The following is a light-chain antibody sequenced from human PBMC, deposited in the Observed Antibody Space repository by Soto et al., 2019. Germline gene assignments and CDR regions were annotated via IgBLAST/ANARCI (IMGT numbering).Light chain of an antibody. CDR1: QSISSY. J-gene: IGKJ1*01. CDR3: QQSHSTPWT. Sequence: DIQMTQSPSSLSASVGDRVTSTCRASQSISSYLNWYQQKPGKAPKLLIYAASSLQSGVPSRFSGSGSGTDFTLTISSLQPEDFATYYCQQSHSTPWTFGQGTKVDIK. V-gene: IGKV1-39*01. CDR2: AAS.